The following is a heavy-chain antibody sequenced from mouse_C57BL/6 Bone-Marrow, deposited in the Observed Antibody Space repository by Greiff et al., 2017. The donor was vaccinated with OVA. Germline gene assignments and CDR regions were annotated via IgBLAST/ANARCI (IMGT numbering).Heavy chain of an antibody. Sequence: QVQLQQPGAELVKPGASVKMSCKASGYTFTSDWITWVKQRPGQGLEWIGDIYPGGVSTTYNEKFKSKTTLTVDTSSSTAYMQLSSLTTEDSAVYYCARPAYWGQGTLGTVSA. CDR2: IYPGGVST. V-gene: IGHV1-55*01. CDR3: ARPAY. J-gene: IGHJ3*01. CDR1: GYTFTSDW.